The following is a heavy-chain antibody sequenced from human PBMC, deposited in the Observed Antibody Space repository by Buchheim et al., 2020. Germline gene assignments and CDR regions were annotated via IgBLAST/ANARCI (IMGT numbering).Heavy chain of an antibody. J-gene: IGHJ4*02. CDR3: VKRAGRTTNYWYYFDY. CDR2: ISAGGETT. D-gene: IGHD1-14*01. V-gene: IGHV3-23*01. CDR1: GFIFNTYA. Sequence: DVELLESGGGLVRPGGSLRLSCAASGFIFNTYAVTWVRQAPGKGLEWVSTISAGGETTYYADSVRGRFTISRDNSKDTLFLHLRSLRAEDTAIYYCVKRAGRTTNYWYYFDYWGQGAL.